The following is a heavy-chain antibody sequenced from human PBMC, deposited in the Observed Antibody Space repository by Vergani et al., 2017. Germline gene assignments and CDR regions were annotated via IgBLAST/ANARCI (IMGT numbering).Heavy chain of an antibody. D-gene: IGHD3-3*01. CDR2: IIPILGTA. V-gene: IGHV1-69*11. CDR3: ARDGRVPRAAYYDFWSGYYDYGMDV. J-gene: IGHJ6*02. Sequence: QVQLVQSGAEVKKPGSSVKVSCKASGGTFSSYAISWVRQAPGQGLEWMGRIIPILGTANYAKKFQGRVTITADESTSTADMELNSLRAEDTAVYYCARDGRVPRAAYYDFWSGYYDYGMDVWGQGTTVTVSS. CDR1: GGTFSSYA.